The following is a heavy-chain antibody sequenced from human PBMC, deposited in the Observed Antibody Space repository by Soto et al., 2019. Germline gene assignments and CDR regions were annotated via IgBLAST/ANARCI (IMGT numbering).Heavy chain of an antibody. CDR1: GYTFISYD. D-gene: IGHD3-3*01. V-gene: IGHV1-8*01. CDR3: ARVQVFLDRAGFDP. Sequence: ASVKVSCKASGYTFISYDINWVRQATGQGLEWMGWMNPNSGNTGYAQKFQGRVTMTRNTSISTAYMELSSLRSEDTAVYYRARVQVFLDRAGFDPWGQGTLVTVSS. CDR2: MNPNSGNT. J-gene: IGHJ5*02.